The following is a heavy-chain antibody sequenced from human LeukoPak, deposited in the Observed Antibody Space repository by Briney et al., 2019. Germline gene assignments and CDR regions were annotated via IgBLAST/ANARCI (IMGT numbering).Heavy chain of an antibody. CDR2: TNHSGST. V-gene: IGHV4-34*01. Sequence: PSETLSLTCAVYGGSFSGYYWSWIRQPPGKGLEWIGETNHSGSTNYNPSLKSRVTISVDTSKNQFSLKLSSVTAADTAVYYCARRRLSSSWSPRPYNWFDPWGQGTLVTVSS. CDR1: GGSFSGYY. D-gene: IGHD6-13*01. J-gene: IGHJ5*02. CDR3: ARRRLSSSWSPRPYNWFDP.